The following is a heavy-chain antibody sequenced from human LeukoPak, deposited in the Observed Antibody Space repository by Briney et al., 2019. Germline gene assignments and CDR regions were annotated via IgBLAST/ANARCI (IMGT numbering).Heavy chain of an antibody. V-gene: IGHV4-39*07. D-gene: IGHD2-8*01. J-gene: IGHJ4*02. Sequence: SETLSLTCTVSGGSISSSSYYWGWIRQPPGKGLEWIGSIYYSGSTYYNPSLKSRVTISVDTSKNQFSLKLSSVTAADTAVYYCLGQNSYCTNGVCYHPATDYWSQGTLVTVSS. CDR2: IYYSGST. CDR3: LGQNSYCTNGVCYHPATDY. CDR1: GGSISSSSYY.